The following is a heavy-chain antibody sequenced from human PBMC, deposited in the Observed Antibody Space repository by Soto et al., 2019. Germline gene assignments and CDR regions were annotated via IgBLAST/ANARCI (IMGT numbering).Heavy chain of an antibody. CDR1: GYTFTSYG. D-gene: IGHD1-26*01. Sequence: GASVKVSCKASGYTFTSYGISWVRQAPGQGLEWMGWISAYNGNTNYAQKLQGRVTMTTDTSTSTAYMELRSLRSDDTAVYYCAREVRGSYRYYFDYWGQGXLVTVSS. J-gene: IGHJ4*02. CDR2: ISAYNGNT. V-gene: IGHV1-18*01. CDR3: AREVRGSYRYYFDY.